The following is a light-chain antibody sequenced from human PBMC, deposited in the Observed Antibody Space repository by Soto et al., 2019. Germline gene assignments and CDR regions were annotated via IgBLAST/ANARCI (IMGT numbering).Light chain of an antibody. CDR2: DAS. CDR1: QSFSRN. Sequence: EIVLTQSPATLCLSPGERATLSCRASQSFSRNLAWYQQKPGQAPRLLIYDASNRATGIPARFSGSGSVTDFTLTISSLEPEDFAVYYCQQRSNWATFGPGTKVDIK. CDR3: QQRSNWAT. J-gene: IGKJ3*01. V-gene: IGKV3-11*01.